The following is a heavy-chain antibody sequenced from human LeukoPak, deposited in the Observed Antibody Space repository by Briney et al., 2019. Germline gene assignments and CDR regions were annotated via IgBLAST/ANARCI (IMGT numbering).Heavy chain of an antibody. Sequence: GGSLRLSCAASGFTFSSYSMNWVRRAPWKGLERVSCISSSSSYIYYADSVKGRFTISRDNAKNSLYLQMNSLRAEDTAVYYCARGIEYSSSWEAYFQHWGQGTLVSVSS. V-gene: IGHV3-21*01. J-gene: IGHJ1*01. D-gene: IGHD6-13*01. CDR3: ARGIEYSSSWEAYFQH. CDR1: GFTFSSYS. CDR2: ISSSSSYI.